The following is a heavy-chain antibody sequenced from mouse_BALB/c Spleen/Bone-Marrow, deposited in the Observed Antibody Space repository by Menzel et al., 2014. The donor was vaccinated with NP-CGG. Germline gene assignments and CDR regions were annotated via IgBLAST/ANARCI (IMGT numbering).Heavy chain of an antibody. CDR1: GYTFTSYW. D-gene: IGHD1-2*01. V-gene: IGHV1-7*01. J-gene: IGHJ2*01. CDR2: INPSTGYT. Sequence: QVQLQHSGAELAKPGASVKMSCKASGYTFTSYWMHWVKQRPGQGLEWIGYINPSTGYTEYNQKFKDKATLTADKSSSTAYMQLSSLTSEDSAVYYCARSYYGYLYYFDYWGQGTTLTVSS. CDR3: ARSYYGYLYYFDY.